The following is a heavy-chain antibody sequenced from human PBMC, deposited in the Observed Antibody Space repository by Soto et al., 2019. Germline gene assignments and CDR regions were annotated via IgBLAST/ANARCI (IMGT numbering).Heavy chain of an antibody. Sequence: QPGGTLRLSCTASGFTFSEYGIHWFRQAPGKGLQRVAVISYGGSHKYYAGSVKGRFTISRDDSKNTVYLQMNSLKTDDTAVYYCAKEMFPRTVLDSSSPWGDFWGRGSLVTVSS. CDR2: ISYGGSHK. V-gene: IGHV3-30*18. J-gene: IGHJ4*02. CDR3: AKEMFPRTVLDSSSPWGDF. CDR1: GFTFSEYG. D-gene: IGHD2-15*01.